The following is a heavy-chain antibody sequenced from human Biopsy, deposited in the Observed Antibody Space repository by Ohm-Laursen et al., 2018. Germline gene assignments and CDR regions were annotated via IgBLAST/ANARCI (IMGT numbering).Heavy chain of an antibody. CDR2: ITWNSGSI. V-gene: IGHV3-9*01. CDR1: GFTLSDYS. J-gene: IGHJ4*02. Sequence: SLRLSCAASGFTLSDYSMIWVRQAPGKGLEWVSGITWNSGSIGYADSVKGRFSIFRDNAKHSLYLQMNSLRAEDTALYYCAKDLGQVTAAIGYWGQGTLVTVSS. CDR3: AKDLGQVTAAIGY. D-gene: IGHD2-21*02.